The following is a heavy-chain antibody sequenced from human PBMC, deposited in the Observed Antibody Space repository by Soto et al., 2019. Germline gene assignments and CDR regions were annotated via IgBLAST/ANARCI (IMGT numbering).Heavy chain of an antibody. Sequence: ASVKVSCKASGYPFSGRYLHWVRQAPGQGLEWMALINPTSGGTNYAQKFQGRVTMTWDTSISTAYMEMSSLKSDDTAIYYCARGDSTDCSNGVCSFFYNHDMDVWGQGTTVTVSS. CDR1: GYPFSGRY. J-gene: IGHJ6*02. V-gene: IGHV1-2*02. CDR3: ARGDSTDCSNGVCSFFYNHDMDV. D-gene: IGHD2-8*01. CDR2: INPTSGGT.